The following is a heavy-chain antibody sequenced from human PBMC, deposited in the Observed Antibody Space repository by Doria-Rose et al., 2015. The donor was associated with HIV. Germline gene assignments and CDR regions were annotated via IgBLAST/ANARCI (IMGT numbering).Heavy chain of an antibody. J-gene: IGHJ4*02. CDR3: ARIKSSRWYHKYYFDF. CDR1: GVSLSSPGMG. Sequence: QVTLKESGPVLVKPTETLTLTCTVSGVSLSSPGMGVSWIRQPPGKALEWLANIFSDDERSYKTSLKSRLTISRGTPKRQVVLTMTDMDPVDTATYYCARIKSSRWYHKYYFDFWGQGTLVIVSA. D-gene: IGHD6-13*01. CDR2: IFSDDER. V-gene: IGHV2-26*01.